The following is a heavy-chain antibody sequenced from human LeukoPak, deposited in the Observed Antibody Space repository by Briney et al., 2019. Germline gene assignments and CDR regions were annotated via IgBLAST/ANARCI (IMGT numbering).Heavy chain of an antibody. V-gene: IGHV4-34*10. CDR2: INGGGRT. D-gene: IGHD5-18*01. Sequence: SETLSLTCAVYGGSSSGFYCSWIRQSPGKGLEWIGEINGGGRTDYNPSLKSRVTMSVDTSKNQFSLSLTSVTAADTAVYYCARAPLYTAMAHDAFDIWGQGTMVTVSS. J-gene: IGHJ3*02. CDR3: ARAPLYTAMAHDAFDI. CDR1: GGSSSGFY.